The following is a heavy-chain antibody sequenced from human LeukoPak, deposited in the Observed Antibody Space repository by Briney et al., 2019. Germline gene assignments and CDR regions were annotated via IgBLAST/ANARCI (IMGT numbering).Heavy chain of an antibody. Sequence: GVSLRLSCATSGFTFTSYWMHWVRQVAGKGLVWLARVDHGGSGTNYADSVKGRFTISRDNAKNSLYLQMNGLGAEDTAVYYCARALFAGAFYGMDVWGQGTTVTVSS. J-gene: IGHJ6*02. V-gene: IGHV3-74*01. CDR3: ARALFAGAFYGMDV. CDR1: GFTFTSYW. CDR2: VDHGGSGT. D-gene: IGHD3-10*01.